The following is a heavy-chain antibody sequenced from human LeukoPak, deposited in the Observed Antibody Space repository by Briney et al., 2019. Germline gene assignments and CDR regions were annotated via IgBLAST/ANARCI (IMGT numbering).Heavy chain of an antibody. D-gene: IGHD2-15*01. J-gene: IGHJ3*02. Sequence: ASVKVSCKASGYTFTGYYMHWVRQAPGQGLEWMGWINPNSGGTNYAQKFQGRVTMTRNTSISTAYMELSSLRSEDTAVYYCARRPGRSPDAFDIWGQGTMVTVSS. CDR2: INPNSGGT. CDR1: GYTFTGYY. CDR3: ARRPGRSPDAFDI. V-gene: IGHV1-2*02.